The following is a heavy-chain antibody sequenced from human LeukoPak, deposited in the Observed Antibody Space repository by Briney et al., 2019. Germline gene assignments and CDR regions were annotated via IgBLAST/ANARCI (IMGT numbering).Heavy chain of an antibody. CDR1: GESFVGFY. CDR3: ARDNGYDFWNGRGRCLDY. D-gene: IGHD3-3*01. CDR2: INHSGRT. V-gene: IGHV4-34*01. Sequence: PSETLSLTCDVSGESFVGFYWSWVRQTPGKGLEWIGEINHSGRTNYNPSLKSRATISLDKSKKQFSLSLKSVTAADTAVYYCARDNGYDFWNGRGRCLDYWGQGTLVTVSS. J-gene: IGHJ4*02.